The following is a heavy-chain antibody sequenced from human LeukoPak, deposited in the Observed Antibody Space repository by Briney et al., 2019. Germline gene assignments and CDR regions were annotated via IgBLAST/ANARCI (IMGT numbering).Heavy chain of an antibody. CDR1: GFTFSSYS. D-gene: IGHD1-26*01. J-gene: IGHJ4*02. CDR2: IKTKTDGGTT. CDR3: TKTQVGVTFGLDY. V-gene: IGHV3-15*01. Sequence: KAGGSLRLSCAASGFTFSSYSMNRVRQAPGKGLGGVGRIKTKTDGGTTDYTAPVKGRFTISRDDSKNTLYLQMNSLKIEDTAVYYCTKTQVGVTFGLDYWGQGTLVTVSS.